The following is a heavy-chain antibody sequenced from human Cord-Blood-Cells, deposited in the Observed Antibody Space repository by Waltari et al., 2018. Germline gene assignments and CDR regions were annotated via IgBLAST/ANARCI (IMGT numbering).Heavy chain of an antibody. CDR1: GGSISSYY. J-gene: IGHJ3*02. D-gene: IGHD2-21*01. V-gene: IGHV4-59*01. CDR2: IYYSGST. CDR3: AREGGLAGDAFDI. Sequence: QVQLQESGPGLVKPSETLSLTCTVSGGSISSYYWSWIRPPPGKGLEWIGYIYYSGSTNYNPSLKSRVTISVDTSKNQFSLKLSSVTAADTAVYYCAREGGLAGDAFDIWGQGTMVTVSS.